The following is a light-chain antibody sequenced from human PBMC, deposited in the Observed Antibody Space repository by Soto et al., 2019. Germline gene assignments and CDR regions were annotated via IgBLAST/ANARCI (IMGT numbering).Light chain of an antibody. CDR3: QQYGSSPPYT. V-gene: IGKV3-20*01. Sequence: EIVLTQAPGTLSLSPGERATLSCRASQSVSSSYLAWYQQKPGQAPRLLIYGASSRATGIPDRFSGSGSGTDFTLTINRLEPEDCAVYYCQQYGSSPPYTFGQGTKLEIK. CDR2: GAS. J-gene: IGKJ2*01. CDR1: QSVSSSY.